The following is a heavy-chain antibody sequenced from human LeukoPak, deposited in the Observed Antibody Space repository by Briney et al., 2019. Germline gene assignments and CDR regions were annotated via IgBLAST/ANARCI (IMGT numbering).Heavy chain of an antibody. J-gene: IGHJ4*02. D-gene: IGHD3-3*01. V-gene: IGHV3-15*01. CDR1: GFTFSDHY. CDR2: IKSKTDGGTT. Sequence: PGGSLRLSCAASGFTFSDHYMDWVRQAPGKGLEWVGRIKSKTDGGTTDYAAPVKGRFTISRDDSKNTLYLQMNSLKTEDTAVYYCTTYDFWSGYYRVDYWGQGTLVTVSS. CDR3: TTYDFWSGYYRVDY.